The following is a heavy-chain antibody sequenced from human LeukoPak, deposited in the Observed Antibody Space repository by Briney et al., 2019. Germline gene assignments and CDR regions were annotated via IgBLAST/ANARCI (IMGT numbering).Heavy chain of an antibody. CDR3: ARGTRLGELSLVTN. CDR1: GFTFSSYW. D-gene: IGHD3-16*02. V-gene: IGHV3-74*01. J-gene: IGHJ4*02. Sequence: GGSLRLSCAASGFTFSSYWMHWVRQAPGKGLVWVSRINTDGSGISYADSVKGRFTISRDNAKNSLYLQMNRLRAEDTAVYYCARGTRLGELSLVTNWGQGTLVTVSS. CDR2: INTDGSGI.